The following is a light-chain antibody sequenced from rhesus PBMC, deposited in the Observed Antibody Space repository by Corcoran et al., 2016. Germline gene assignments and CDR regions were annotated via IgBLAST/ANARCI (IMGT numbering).Light chain of an antibody. CDR1: QVISNN. V-gene: IGKV1-25*01. J-gene: IGKJ1*01. CDR3: QHGYGNPWT. Sequence: DIQMTQSPSSLSASVGDRVTITCQASQVISNNLAWYQQKPGKALKLLIYKATNLQSGVPSRFSGNGSGTDFTLTIISLQPEDFASYYCQHGYGNPWTFGPGTKVEIK. CDR2: KAT.